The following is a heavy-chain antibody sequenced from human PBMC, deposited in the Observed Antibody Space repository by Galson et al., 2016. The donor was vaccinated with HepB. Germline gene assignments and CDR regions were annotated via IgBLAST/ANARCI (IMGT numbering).Heavy chain of an antibody. V-gene: IGHV6-1*01. D-gene: IGHD1/OR15-1a*01. Sequence: CAISGDSVSSHVAAWNWIRQSPSRGLEWLGRTWYRSKWYNDYAVSVKSRITINADTSKNQVSLHLTSVTPEDTAVYYCARVLYWNKGLDYSHYYMDVWGKGTTVTVSS. J-gene: IGHJ6*03. CDR3: ARVLYWNKGLDYSHYYMDV. CDR2: TWYRSKWYN. CDR1: GDSVSSHVAA.